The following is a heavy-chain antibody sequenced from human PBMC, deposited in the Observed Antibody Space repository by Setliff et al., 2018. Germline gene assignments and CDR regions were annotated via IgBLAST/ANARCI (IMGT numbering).Heavy chain of an antibody. Sequence: KPSETLSLTCSVSGDSMSFSYWSWIRQPPGKGREWIGYIYYSGSTDSHPSLKSRVSISIDTSKNQFSLNVRSVTAADTAIYYCAKGRGEMDSWGQGILVTVSS. CDR1: GDSMSFSY. D-gene: IGHD3-10*01. CDR2: IYYSGST. V-gene: IGHV4-59*01. CDR3: AKGRGEMDS. J-gene: IGHJ4*02.